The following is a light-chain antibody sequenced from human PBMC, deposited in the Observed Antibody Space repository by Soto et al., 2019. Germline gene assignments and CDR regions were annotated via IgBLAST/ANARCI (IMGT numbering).Light chain of an antibody. V-gene: IGKV1-39*01. J-gene: IGKJ4*01. Sequence: DIQMTQSPSSLSASVGDRVTITCRASQSITTYLNWYRQKPGKAPKLLIYAASSLQSGVPSRFSGSGSETEFTLSISSLQHEHFATYFCQQIYSAPLTFGAGTKVDIK. CDR2: AAS. CDR3: QQIYSAPLT. CDR1: QSITTY.